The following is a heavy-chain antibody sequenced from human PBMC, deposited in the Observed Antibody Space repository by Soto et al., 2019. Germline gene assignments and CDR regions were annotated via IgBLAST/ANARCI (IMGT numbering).Heavy chain of an antibody. J-gene: IGHJ5*02. V-gene: IGHV2-5*02. CDR1: GFSLSTSGVG. CDR2: IYWDDDK. D-gene: IGHD3-22*01. Sequence: QITLKESGPTLVKPTQTLTLTCTFSGFSLSTSGVGVGWIRQPPGKALEWLALIYWDDDKRYSPSLKSRLTITKDTAKNQGVLTMTNMDPVDTATYYCAHAYYYDSSGYPGDWFDPWGQGTLVTVSS. CDR3: AHAYYYDSSGYPGDWFDP.